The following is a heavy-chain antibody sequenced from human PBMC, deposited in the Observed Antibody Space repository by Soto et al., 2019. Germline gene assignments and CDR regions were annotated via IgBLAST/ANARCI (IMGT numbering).Heavy chain of an antibody. D-gene: IGHD3-10*01. V-gene: IGHV4-39*01. CDR2: VYYNENT. J-gene: IGHJ5*01. CDR3: ARRERYYGSPGWFDP. Sequence: SETLSLTCSVSGASINNFAYYWGWIRQPPGKGLEWIGTVYYNENTYYNPSLRSRVAISVDTAKNQFSLNLRSVTAADTAVYFCARRERYYGSPGWFDPWGQGTLVTVYS. CDR1: GASINNFAYY.